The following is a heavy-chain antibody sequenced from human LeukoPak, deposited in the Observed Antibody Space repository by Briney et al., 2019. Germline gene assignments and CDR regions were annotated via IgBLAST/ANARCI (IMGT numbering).Heavy chain of an antibody. CDR2: FDPEDGET. J-gene: IGHJ4*02. V-gene: IGHV1-24*01. CDR3: ATVLDSSGYYYLED. CDR1: GYTLTELS. D-gene: IGHD3-22*01. Sequence: VASVKVSCKVSGYTLTELSMHWVQQAPGKGLEWMGGFDPEDGETIYAQKFQGRVTMTGDTSTDTAYMELSSLRSEDTAVYYCATVLDSSGYYYLEDWGQGTLVTVSS.